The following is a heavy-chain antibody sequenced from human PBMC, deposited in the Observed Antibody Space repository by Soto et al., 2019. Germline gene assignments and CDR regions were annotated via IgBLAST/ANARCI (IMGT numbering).Heavy chain of an antibody. J-gene: IGHJ5*02. V-gene: IGHV4-61*01. CDR1: GGSVNNGNYY. CDR3: ERDPGVGLSARWFDP. D-gene: IGHD2-8*01. Sequence: QVQLQESGPGLVKPSETLTLTCTVSGGSVNNGNYYWSWIRQPPGKGLEWIGHIYYSGSTNYNPSLKSRVIISIDTSKKQFSLKLSSVTAADTAVYFCERDPGVGLSARWFDPWGQGALVTVSS. CDR2: IYYSGST.